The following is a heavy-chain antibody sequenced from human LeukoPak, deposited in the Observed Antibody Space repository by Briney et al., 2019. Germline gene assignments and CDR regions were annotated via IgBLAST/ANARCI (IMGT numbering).Heavy chain of an antibody. V-gene: IGHV3-15*01. CDR2: ITSKTDGGTT. CDR1: GLIFRNAW. J-gene: IGHJ6*02. Sequence: GGSLRLSCAASGLIFRNAWMTWVRQAPGKGLEWVGRITSKTDGGTTDYAAPVKGRFTISRDDSKNTLYLQMNSLKTEDTAVYYCTTPGYSSGWYDYYYGMDVWGQGTTVTVSS. CDR3: TTPGYSSGWYDYYYGMDV. D-gene: IGHD6-19*01.